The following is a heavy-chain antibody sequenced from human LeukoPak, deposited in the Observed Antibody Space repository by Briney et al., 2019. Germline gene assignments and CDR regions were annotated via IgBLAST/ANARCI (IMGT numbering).Heavy chain of an antibody. D-gene: IGHD3-22*01. CDR3: ARHSRLITTIHFDY. CDR1: GYSISSGYY. V-gene: IGHV4-38-2*01. Sequence: PSETLSLTCAVSGYSISSGYYWGWIRQPPGQGLEWIGSIYHSGSTYYNPSLKSRVTISVDTSKNQFSLKLSSVTAADAAVYYCARHSRLITTIHFDYWGQGTLVTVSS. CDR2: IYHSGST. J-gene: IGHJ4*02.